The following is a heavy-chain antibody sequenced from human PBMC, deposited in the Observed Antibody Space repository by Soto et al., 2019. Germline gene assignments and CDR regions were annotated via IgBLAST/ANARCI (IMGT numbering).Heavy chain of an antibody. Sequence: RXSCAASGFKFSNYAMSWVRQAPGKGLEWVSLISATGGGTYYADSVKGRFTISRDNSHNTLYLQVHSLTAEDTAVYYCAKDRRAGGNSAFYFDFWGQGAQVTVSS. CDR1: GFKFSNYA. CDR2: ISATGGGT. CDR3: AKDRRAGGNSAFYFDF. J-gene: IGHJ4*02. V-gene: IGHV3-23*01. D-gene: IGHD3-16*01.